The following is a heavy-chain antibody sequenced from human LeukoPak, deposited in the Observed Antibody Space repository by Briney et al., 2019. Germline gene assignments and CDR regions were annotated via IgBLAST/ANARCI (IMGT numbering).Heavy chain of an antibody. J-gene: IGHJ6*03. V-gene: IGHV1-69*13. CDR2: MILIFGTA. Sequence: ASVKVSCNASGGTFSSYAISWVRQAPGQGLEWMGGMILIFGTANYAQKFQGRVTITPDESTSTAYMELSSLRSEDTAVYYCARGLGDSSGYQYYYMDVWGKGTTVTVSS. CDR3: ARGLGDSSGYQYYYMDV. CDR1: GGTFSSYA. D-gene: IGHD3-22*01.